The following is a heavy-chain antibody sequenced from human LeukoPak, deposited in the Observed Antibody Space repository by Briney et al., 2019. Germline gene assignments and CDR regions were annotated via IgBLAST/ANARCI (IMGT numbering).Heavy chain of an antibody. D-gene: IGHD6-13*01. Sequence: GGSLRLSCAASGFTFSSYGMRWVRQAPGKGLEWVAVISYDGSNKYYADSVKGRFTISRDNSKNTLYLQMNSLRAEDTAVYYCASLPLYSSSSTDFDYWGQGTLVTVSS. CDR1: GFTFSSYG. J-gene: IGHJ4*02. CDR2: ISYDGSNK. V-gene: IGHV3-30*03. CDR3: ASLPLYSSSSTDFDY.